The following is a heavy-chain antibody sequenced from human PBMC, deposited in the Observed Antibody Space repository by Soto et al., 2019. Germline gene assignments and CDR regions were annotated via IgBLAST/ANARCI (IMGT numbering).Heavy chain of an antibody. J-gene: IGHJ4*02. CDR1: GYTFTSYP. CDR2: INPGNGKT. CDR3: ASRPGLEQWLVLDY. Sequence: QVQLVQSGAEVKKPGASVKVSCKASGYTFTSYPIHWVRQAPGQRLEWMGWINPGNGKTEYSQNFHGRVTITRDTSATTTYMELSSLRYEDTAVYYCASRPGLEQWLVLDYWGQGTLVTVSS. V-gene: IGHV1-3*01. D-gene: IGHD6-19*01.